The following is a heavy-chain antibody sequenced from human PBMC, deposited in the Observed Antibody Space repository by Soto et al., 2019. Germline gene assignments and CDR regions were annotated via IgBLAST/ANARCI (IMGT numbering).Heavy chain of an antibody. D-gene: IGHD3-10*01. CDR1: GFSLTSTGMC. CDR2: IDWHDDK. CDR3: GRVHTGGAFYYYGTDV. J-gene: IGHJ6*02. Sequence: SGTTRVNPTQTLPLTCTFSGFSLTSTGMCVNWVRQPPGKALEWLALIDWHDDKYYNTSLKTRLSISRDTSKNQVVLKLTNMDPGDTATYFCGRVHTGGAFYYYGTDVWGQGTTVT. V-gene: IGHV2-70*20.